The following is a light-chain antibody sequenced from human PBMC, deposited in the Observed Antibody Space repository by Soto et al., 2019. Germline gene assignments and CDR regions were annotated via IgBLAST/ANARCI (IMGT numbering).Light chain of an antibody. J-gene: IGLJ1*01. CDR1: SSDVGGYNY. CDR3: SSYAGSNKQV. V-gene: IGLV2-8*01. Sequence: QSALTQPPSASGSPGQSVTISCTGTSSDVGGYNYVSWYQQHPGRAPKLMIYEVSKRPSGVTDRFYGSKSGNTASLTVSGLQTEDETDYYCSSYAGSNKQVFGTGTKVTVL. CDR2: EVS.